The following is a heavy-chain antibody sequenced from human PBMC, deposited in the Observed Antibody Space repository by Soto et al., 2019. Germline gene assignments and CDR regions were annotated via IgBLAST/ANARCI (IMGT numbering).Heavy chain of an antibody. Sequence: EVQLVESGGGLVMPGGSLRLSCAASGFTFSAYHMNWVRQAPGKGLEWVSSINPSSSHIYYADSARGRFTICSADSKTHAVLQLNSQGTVYADLYLWARGNCGGCGCVRLRDAFDVWGQGTMVTVSS. J-gene: IGHJ3*01. D-gene: IGHD2-21*01. V-gene: IGHV3-21*04. CDR2: INPSSSHI. CDR1: GFTFSAYH. CDR3: ARGNCGGCGCVRLRDAFDV.